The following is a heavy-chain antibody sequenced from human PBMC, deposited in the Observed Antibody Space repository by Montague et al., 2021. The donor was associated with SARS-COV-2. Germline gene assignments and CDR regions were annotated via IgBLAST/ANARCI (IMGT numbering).Heavy chain of an antibody. CDR1: GNSVNTGGYY. Sequence: TLSLTCTVSGNSVNTGGYYWSWIRQLPGKGLVWIGYIYYSGTTSYNPSLQSRLIISVDTSKNQFSLSLTSVTAADTAVYYCARAVVTNYNFWSGYSRVQDGDWVDHWGQGTLVTVSS. CDR2: IYYSGTT. J-gene: IGHJ5*02. D-gene: IGHD3-3*01. V-gene: IGHV4-31*03. CDR3: ARAVVTNYNFWSGYSRVQDGDWVDH.